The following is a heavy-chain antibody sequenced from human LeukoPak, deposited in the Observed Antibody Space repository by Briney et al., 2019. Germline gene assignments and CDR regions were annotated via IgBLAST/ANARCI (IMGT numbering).Heavy chain of an antibody. V-gene: IGHV3-48*02. D-gene: IGHD5-18*01. J-gene: IGHJ4*02. CDR2: ISTGSSTI. Sequence: GGSLRLSCAASGFTFSTYSMNWVRQAPGKGLEWVSFISTGSSTIYYADSVKGRFTISRDNAKNSLYLQMNSLRDEDTAVYYCARVAEIQLWLQSAFDYWGQGTLVTVSS. CDR3: ARVAEIQLWLQSAFDY. CDR1: GFTFSTYS.